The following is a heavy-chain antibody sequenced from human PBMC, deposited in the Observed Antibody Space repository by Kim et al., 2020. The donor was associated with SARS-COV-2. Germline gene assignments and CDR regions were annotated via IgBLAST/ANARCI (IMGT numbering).Heavy chain of an antibody. CDR1: GFTFSSAW. V-gene: IGHV3-15*01. Sequence: GGSLRLSCAASGFTFSSAWMSWVRQAPGKGLEWVGRIKSKTDGGTTDYAAPVKGRFTISRDDSKNTLYLQMNSLKTEDTAVYYCTTALPFADHYYYYYGMDVWGQGTTVTVSS. CDR3: TTALPFADHYYYYYGMDV. J-gene: IGHJ6*02. CDR2: IKSKTDGGTT.